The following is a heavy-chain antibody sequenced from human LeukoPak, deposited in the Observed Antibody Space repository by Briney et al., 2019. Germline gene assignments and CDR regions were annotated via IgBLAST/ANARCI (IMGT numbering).Heavy chain of an antibody. V-gene: IGHV1-69*04. CDR1: GGTFSSYA. CDR2: IIPILGIA. CDR3: ARASLFRDYDFWSGYYPDYYFDY. Sequence: SVKVSCKASGGTFSSYAISWVRQAPGQGLEWMGRIIPILGIANYAQKFQGRVTITADKSTSRAYMELSSLRSEDTAVYYCARASLFRDYDFWSGYYPDYYFDYWGQGTLVTVSS. J-gene: IGHJ4*02. D-gene: IGHD3-3*01.